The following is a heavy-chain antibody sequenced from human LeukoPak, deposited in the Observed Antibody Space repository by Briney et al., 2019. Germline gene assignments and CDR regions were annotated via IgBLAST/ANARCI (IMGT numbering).Heavy chain of an antibody. V-gene: IGHV4-4*09. CDR1: DGPINRYY. Sequence: SETLSLTCSVSDGPINRYYWSWIRQPPGKGLEWIGYIHSSGATHYNPSLKSRVTTSLDTSKNQFSLKLSSVTAADTAVYYCARLGSYSDHWGQGTLVTVSS. CDR2: IHSSGAT. J-gene: IGHJ5*02. CDR3: ARLGSYSDH. D-gene: IGHD1-26*01.